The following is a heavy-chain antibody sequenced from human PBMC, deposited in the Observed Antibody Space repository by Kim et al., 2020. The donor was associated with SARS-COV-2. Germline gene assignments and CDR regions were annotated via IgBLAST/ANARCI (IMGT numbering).Heavy chain of an antibody. Sequence: SVKVSCKASGDTFSRYAISWVRQAPGQGLEWMGGIIPIFGTPIIAQKFQGRLTINADELTSTAYMELSSLRTEDTAVYYFAREVTTVTTGGYFHDWGQG. D-gene: IGHD4-17*01. V-gene: IGHV1-69*13. CDR2: IIPIFGTP. CDR1: GDTFSRYA. J-gene: IGHJ1*01. CDR3: AREVTTVTTGGYFHD.